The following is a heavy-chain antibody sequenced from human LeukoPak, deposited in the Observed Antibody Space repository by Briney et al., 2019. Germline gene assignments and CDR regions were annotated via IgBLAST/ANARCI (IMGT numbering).Heavy chain of an antibody. CDR1: GGSLSSSNW. J-gene: IGHJ4*02. V-gene: IGHV4-4*02. D-gene: IGHD6-19*01. CDR3: ARVRSGWEFYYFDH. CDR2: IFHSGSP. Sequence: SETLSLTCAVPGGSLSSSNWWSWVRKPPGKGREWIGEIFHSGSPNYTPSLKSRVTISVDTSTNQFSLKLSSVTAADTAVYYCARVRSGWEFYYFDHWGQGNLVTVSS.